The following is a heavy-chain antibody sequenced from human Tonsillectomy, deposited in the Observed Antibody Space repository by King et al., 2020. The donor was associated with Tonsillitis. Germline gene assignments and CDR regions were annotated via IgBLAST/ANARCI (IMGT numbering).Heavy chain of an antibody. CDR2: IYYSGST. D-gene: IGHD3-9*01. CDR1: GGSISSSSYY. Sequence: QLQESGPGLVKPSETLSLTCTVSGGSISSSSYYWGWIRQPPGKGLEWIGSIYYSGSTYYNPSLKSRVTISVDTSKNQFSLKLSSVTAADTAVYYCAVHSPGDRGYFDYYYYYMDVWGKGTTVTVSS. V-gene: IGHV4-39*01. J-gene: IGHJ6*03. CDR3: AVHSPGDRGYFDYYYYYMDV.